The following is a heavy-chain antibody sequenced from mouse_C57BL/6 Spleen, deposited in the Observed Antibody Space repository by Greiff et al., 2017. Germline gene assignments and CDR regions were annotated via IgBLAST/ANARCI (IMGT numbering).Heavy chain of an antibody. Sequence: EVQGVESGGGLVQPGGSMKLSCAASGFTFSDAWMDWVRQSPEKGLEWVAEIRNKANNHATYYAESVKGRFTISRDDSKSSVYLQMNRLRAEDTGIYYCTRSLYYYGSSHYYAMDYWGQGTSVTVSS. CDR3: TRSLYYYGSSHYYAMDY. CDR1: GFTFSDAW. D-gene: IGHD1-1*01. J-gene: IGHJ4*01. CDR2: IRNKANNHAT. V-gene: IGHV6-6*01.